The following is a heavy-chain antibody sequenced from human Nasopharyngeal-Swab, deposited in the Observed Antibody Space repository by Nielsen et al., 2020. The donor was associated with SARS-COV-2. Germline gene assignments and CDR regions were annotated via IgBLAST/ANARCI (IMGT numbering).Heavy chain of an antibody. D-gene: IGHD5-12*01. Sequence: GESLKISCAASGVTFSGYAMHWVRQAPGKGLEWVAVISYDGSNKYYADSVKGRFTISRDNSKNTLYLQMNSLRAEDTAVYYCARDPDVDIVATDAFDVWGQGTMVTVS. V-gene: IGHV3-30-3*01. CDR3: ARDPDVDIVATDAFDV. CDR2: ISYDGSNK. CDR1: GVTFSGYA. J-gene: IGHJ3*01.